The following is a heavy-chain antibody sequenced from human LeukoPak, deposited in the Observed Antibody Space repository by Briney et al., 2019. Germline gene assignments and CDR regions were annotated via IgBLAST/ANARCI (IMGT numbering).Heavy chain of an antibody. D-gene: IGHD6-13*01. Sequence: GASVKVSCKASGYTFTGSYMHWVRQAPGQGLEGMGWINPNSGGTKYALKFQGRVTMIRDTSINTAYMELSRLRSDDTAVYYCARGDGSSWTNFDFWGQGTLVTVSS. CDR2: INPNSGGT. V-gene: IGHV1-2*02. CDR3: ARGDGSSWTNFDF. CDR1: GYTFTGSY. J-gene: IGHJ4*02.